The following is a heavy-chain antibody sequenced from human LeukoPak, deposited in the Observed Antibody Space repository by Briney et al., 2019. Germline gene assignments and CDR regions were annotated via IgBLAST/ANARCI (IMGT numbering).Heavy chain of an antibody. CDR1: RFTFSSYG. Sequence: PGKSLRLSCAASRFTFSSYGMHWVRQAPGKGLEWVAVISYDGSNKYYADSVKGRVTIYRDNSKNTLYLQMNSLRAEDTAVYYCAKDRGTWIQLWFFDYWGQGTLVTVSS. D-gene: IGHD5-18*01. CDR3: AKDRGTWIQLWFFDY. CDR2: ISYDGSNK. J-gene: IGHJ4*02. V-gene: IGHV3-30*18.